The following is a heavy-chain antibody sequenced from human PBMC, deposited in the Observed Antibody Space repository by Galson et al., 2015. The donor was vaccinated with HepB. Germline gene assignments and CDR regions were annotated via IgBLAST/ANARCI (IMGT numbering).Heavy chain of an antibody. CDR3: ARGDSNPAEYYYYYMDV. D-gene: IGHD4-11*01. V-gene: IGHV1-18*01. Sequence: SVKVSCKASGYTFTSYGISWVRQAPGQGLEWMGWISAYNGNTNYAQKLQGRVTMTTDTSTSTAYMELRSLRSDDTAVYYCARGDSNPAEYYYYYMDVWGKGTTVTVSS. CDR2: ISAYNGNT. CDR1: GYTFTSYG. J-gene: IGHJ6*03.